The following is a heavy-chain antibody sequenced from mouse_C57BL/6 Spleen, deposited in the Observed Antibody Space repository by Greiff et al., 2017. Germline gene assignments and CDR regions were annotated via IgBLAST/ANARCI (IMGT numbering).Heavy chain of an antibody. CDR1: GYAFSSYW. Sequence: SGASVKISCKASGYAFSSYWMNWVKQRPGKGLEWIGQIYPGDGDTNYNGKFKGKATLTADKSSSTAYMQLSSLTSEDSAVYFCARYGRGCFDYWGQGTTLTVSS. J-gene: IGHJ2*01. V-gene: IGHV1-80*01. D-gene: IGHD2-1*01. CDR2: IYPGDGDT. CDR3: ARYGRGCFDY.